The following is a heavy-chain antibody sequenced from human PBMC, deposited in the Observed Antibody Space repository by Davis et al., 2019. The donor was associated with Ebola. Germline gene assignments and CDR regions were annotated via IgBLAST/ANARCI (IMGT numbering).Heavy chain of an antibody. CDR2: INHSGST. J-gene: IGHJ4*02. V-gene: IGHV4-34*01. CDR3: ARSNQWLVRGFDY. D-gene: IGHD6-19*01. CDR1: GGSISSYY. Sequence: SETLSLTCTVSGGSISSYYWGWIRQPPGKGLEWIGEINHSGSTNYNPSLKSRVTISVDTSKNQFSLKLSSVTAADTAVYYCARSNQWLVRGFDYWGQGTLVTVSS.